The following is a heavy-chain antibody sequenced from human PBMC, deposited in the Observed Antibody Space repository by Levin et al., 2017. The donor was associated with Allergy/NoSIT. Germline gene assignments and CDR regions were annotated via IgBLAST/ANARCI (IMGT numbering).Heavy chain of an antibody. V-gene: IGHV3-74*01. J-gene: IGHJ5*02. CDR2: INSDGGSA. CDR3: SRDVSGLWFLSGWLDA. CDR1: GFTFSNYW. D-gene: IGHD3-10*01. Sequence: RAGGSLRLSCAASGFTFSNYWMHWVRQVPRKGLVWVARINSDGGSAYYADFVKGLFTVSRDNATNTLYLQLHSLIFDDTSLYSFSRDVSGLWFLSGWLDAWGQGTLVTVSS.